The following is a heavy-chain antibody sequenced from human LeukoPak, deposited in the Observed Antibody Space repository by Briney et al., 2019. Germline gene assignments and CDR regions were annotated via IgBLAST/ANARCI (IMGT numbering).Heavy chain of an antibody. D-gene: IGHD5-12*01. CDR1: GYSFTTFW. J-gene: IGHJ2*01. CDR3: ARRYGPDIEFDL. V-gene: IGHV5-51*01. CDR2: IYPGDSET. Sequence: GESLKISCKGSGYSFTTFWIGWLRQTPGKGLEWMGIIYPGDSETRYSPSFQGQVSISADKSIYTAYLQWSSLKASDTAMYYCARRYGPDIEFDLWGRGTLVTVSS.